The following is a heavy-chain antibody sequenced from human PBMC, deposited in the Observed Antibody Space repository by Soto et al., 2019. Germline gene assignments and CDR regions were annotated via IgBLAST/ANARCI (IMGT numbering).Heavy chain of an antibody. Sequence: EVQLVETGGGLIQPGGSRSLSCAASGFAVSNSYMSWVRQAPGKGLEWVSVIYADGTTHSADSVRGRFTISRDSSRNTVYLQMNNLRAEDTAVYYCARDWNGDSVIEHWGQGTLVTVSS. V-gene: IGHV3-53*02. CDR1: GFAVSNSY. D-gene: IGHD4-17*01. J-gene: IGHJ1*01. CDR2: IYADGTT. CDR3: ARDWNGDSVIEH.